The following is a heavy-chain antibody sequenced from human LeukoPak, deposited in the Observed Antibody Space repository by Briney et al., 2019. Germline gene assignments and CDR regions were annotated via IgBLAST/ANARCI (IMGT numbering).Heavy chain of an antibody. Sequence: PSETLSLTCAVYGGSFSNYYWTWIRQPPGKGLEWIGEIDHSGSSHYNPSLKSRVTISVDTSKNQLSLKLSSMTAADTAVYYCARGLEDRISIFGVVKFYYFDFWGQGTLVTVSS. CDR3: ARGLEDRISIFGVVKFYYFDF. D-gene: IGHD3-3*01. CDR2: IDHSGSS. V-gene: IGHV4-34*01. CDR1: GGSFSNYY. J-gene: IGHJ4*02.